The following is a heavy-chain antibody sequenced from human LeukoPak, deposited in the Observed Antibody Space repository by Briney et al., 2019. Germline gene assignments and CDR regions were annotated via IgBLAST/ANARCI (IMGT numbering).Heavy chain of an antibody. J-gene: IGHJ4*02. CDR2: SSAYNGNT. CDR3: ARDLEYDILTGSMGDY. Sequence: ASVKVSRKASGYTCTSYGISWVRQTTGQALEWMGGSSAYNGNTNYAQKLQGRDTMTTATSTSTAYMELRSLRSDDTAVYYCARDLEYDILTGSMGDYWGQGTLVTVSS. CDR1: GYTCTSYG. V-gene: IGHV1-18*01. D-gene: IGHD3-9*01.